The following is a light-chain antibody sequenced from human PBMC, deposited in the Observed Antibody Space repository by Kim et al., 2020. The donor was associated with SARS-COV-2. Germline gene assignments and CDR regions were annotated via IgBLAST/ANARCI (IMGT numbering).Light chain of an antibody. V-gene: IGKV3-20*01. CDR2: GAS. J-gene: IGKJ2*01. CDR1: QALSKDY. Sequence: LVPGRNATLSCRASQALSKDYLAWYQHKPGQPPRLVIYGASHRATDIPDRFSGDGSGTDFTLTISRLEPEDFAVYYCHQYFISPYTFGQGTKLEI. CDR3: HQYFISPYT.